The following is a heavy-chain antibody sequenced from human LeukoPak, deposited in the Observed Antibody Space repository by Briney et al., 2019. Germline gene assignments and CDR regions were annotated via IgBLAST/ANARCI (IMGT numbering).Heavy chain of an antibody. CDR3: ARSQFPSRHTMVRGVEGLFDP. V-gene: IGHV1-46*03. D-gene: IGHD3-10*01. CDR2: INPSGGST. Sequence: ASVKVSYKASGYTFTSYYIHWVRQAPGQGLEWMGIINPSGGSTSYAQKFQGRVTMTRDPSTSTVYMELSSLRSEDTAVYSCARSQFPSRHTMVRGVEGLFDPWGQGTLVTVSS. J-gene: IGHJ5*02. CDR1: GYTFTSYY.